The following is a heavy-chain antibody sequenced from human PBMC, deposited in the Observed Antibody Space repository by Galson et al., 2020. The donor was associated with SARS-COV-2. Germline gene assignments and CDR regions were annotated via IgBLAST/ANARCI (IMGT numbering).Heavy chain of an antibody. CDR1: GGSFSNYY. J-gene: IGHJ2*01. CDR2: INHSGST. V-gene: IGHV4-34*01. D-gene: IGHD3-22*01. Sequence: PSETLSLTCAVYGGSFSNYYWTWIRQPPGKGLEWIGEINHSGSTKYNPSLKSRVTISVDTSKNQFSLKLSSVTAADTAVSYCSRGPTDVNMILVVIGVLWYFDLWGRGTLVTVSS. CDR3: SRGPTDVNMILVVIGVLWYFDL.